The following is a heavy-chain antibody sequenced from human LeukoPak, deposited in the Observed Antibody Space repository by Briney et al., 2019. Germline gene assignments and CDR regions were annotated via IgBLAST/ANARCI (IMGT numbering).Heavy chain of an antibody. CDR2: INYSGTT. J-gene: IGHJ6*03. CDR1: AGSISTYY. D-gene: IGHD1-26*01. V-gene: IGHV4-39*01. Sequence: SETLSLTCTVSAGSISTYYWSWIRQPPGKGLEWIGSINYSGTTYYNPSLKSRVTISVDTSKNQFSLRLSSVTVADTAVYYCARLSIVGATSSYYMDVWGKGTTVTVSS. CDR3: ARLSIVGATSSYYMDV.